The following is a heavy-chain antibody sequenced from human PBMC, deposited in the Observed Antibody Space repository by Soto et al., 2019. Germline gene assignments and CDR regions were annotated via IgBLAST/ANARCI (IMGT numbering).Heavy chain of an antibody. CDR1: GYTFTGYY. D-gene: IGHD3-3*01. J-gene: IGHJ6*02. CDR2: INPNSGGT. V-gene: IGHV1-2*04. Sequence: ASVKVSCKASGYTFTGYYMHWVRQAPGQGLEWMGWINPNSGGTNYAQKFQGWVTMTRDTSISTAYMELSRLRSDDTAVYYCATPGPHYDFWSGPDYYYYGMDVWGQGTTVTVSS. CDR3: ATPGPHYDFWSGPDYYYYGMDV.